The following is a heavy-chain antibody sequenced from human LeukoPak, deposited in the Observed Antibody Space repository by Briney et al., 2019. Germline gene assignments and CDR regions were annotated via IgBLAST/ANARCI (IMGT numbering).Heavy chain of an antibody. V-gene: IGHV3-23*01. CDR1: GFTFSNYA. J-gene: IGHJ4*02. CDR3: AKDGPYDSSGYYDY. Sequence: PGGSLRLSCVVSGFTFSNYAMSWVRQEPGKGLEWVSGITRSGQTTYYADSVKGRFTISRDNSKNTLYLQMNSLRAEDTAVYYCAKDGPYDSSGYYDYWGQGTLVTVSS. CDR2: ITRSGQTT. D-gene: IGHD3-22*01.